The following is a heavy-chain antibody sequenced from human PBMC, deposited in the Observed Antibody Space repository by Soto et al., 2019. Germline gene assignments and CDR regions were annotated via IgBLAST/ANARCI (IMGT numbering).Heavy chain of an antibody. D-gene: IGHD4-17*01. Sequence: SETLSLTCTVSGGSISTNYWSWIRQPPGKGLEWIGFVYYTGSTNYNPSLKSRVPISVDTSKNQFSLKLSSVTAADTAVYYCARVTRYGDTGGLDPWGQGILVTVSS. CDR1: GGSISTNY. J-gene: IGHJ5*02. CDR3: ARVTRYGDTGGLDP. CDR2: VYYTGST. V-gene: IGHV4-59*01.